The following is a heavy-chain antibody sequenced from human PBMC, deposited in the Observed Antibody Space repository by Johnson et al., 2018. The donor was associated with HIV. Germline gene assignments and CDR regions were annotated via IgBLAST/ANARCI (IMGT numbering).Heavy chain of an antibody. CDR2: IKQDGTEK. D-gene: IGHD3-22*01. Sequence: VQLVESGGGLVQPGGSLRLSCAASGFTFSSYWMSWVRQAPGEGPEWVANIKQDGTEKYYGDSMRGRFTISRDNARNSLYLEMNGLRAEDTAVYYCARERGFSSVLWKLSEDAFDIWGQGTMVTVSS. J-gene: IGHJ3*02. V-gene: IGHV3-7*01. CDR3: ARERGFSSVLWKLSEDAFDI. CDR1: GFTFSSYW.